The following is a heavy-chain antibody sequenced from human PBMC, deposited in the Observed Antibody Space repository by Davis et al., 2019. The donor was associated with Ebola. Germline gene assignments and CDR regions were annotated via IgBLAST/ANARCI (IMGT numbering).Heavy chain of an antibody. CDR2: ISPYNGNT. Sequence: ASVKVSCKASGYSFTSYGISWVRQAPGQGLEWMGWISPYNGNTNYAQKLQGRVAMTTDTFTSTAYMELRSLTSDDSAVYYCARRGDGYNWGDYWGQGALVTV. D-gene: IGHD5-24*01. V-gene: IGHV1-18*01. CDR3: ARRGDGYNWGDY. CDR1: GYSFTSYG. J-gene: IGHJ4*02.